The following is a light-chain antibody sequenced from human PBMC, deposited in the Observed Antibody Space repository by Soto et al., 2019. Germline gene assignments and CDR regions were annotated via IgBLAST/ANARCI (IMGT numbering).Light chain of an antibody. V-gene: IGKV3-20*01. J-gene: IGKJ3*01. CDR1: QSISSSY. CDR3: HQHGTSPFT. CDR2: ASS. Sequence: EVVLTQSPGTLSLSQGESATLSCRASQSISSSYFAWYQQKPGQAPRLLIYASSSRATRIPDRFSGGGSGTDLTLTISRLEPEDYAVYFCHQHGTSPFTFGPGTKVDV.